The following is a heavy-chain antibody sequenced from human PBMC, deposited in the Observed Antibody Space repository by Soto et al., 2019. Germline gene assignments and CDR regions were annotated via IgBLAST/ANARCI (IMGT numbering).Heavy chain of an antibody. Sequence: EVQLVESGGGSVQPGGSLRLSCATSGFTLRNYWMVWVRQAPGKGLEWVANIKEDGGGKYFGDSVRGRFTVSRDNAKNSLYLQMNNLRAEDTAVYYCARAGYGYNSLDNWGQGTLVTVSS. D-gene: IGHD3-16*02. V-gene: IGHV3-7*01. J-gene: IGHJ4*02. CDR3: ARAGYGYNSLDN. CDR2: IKEDGGGK. CDR1: GFTLRNYW.